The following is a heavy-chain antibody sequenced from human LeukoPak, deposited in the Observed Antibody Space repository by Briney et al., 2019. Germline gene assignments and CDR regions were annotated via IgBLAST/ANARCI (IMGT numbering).Heavy chain of an antibody. D-gene: IGHD2-2*01. Sequence: PGGSLRLSCAASRFTFSDYYMSWIRQAPGKGLEWVSYISSSSSYTNYADSVKGRFTISRDNAKNSLYLQMDSLRAEDTAVYYCHCSSTSCRGHWGQGTLVTVSS. CDR3: HCSSTSCRGH. CDR1: RFTFSDYY. CDR2: ISSSSSYT. J-gene: IGHJ4*02. V-gene: IGHV3-11*06.